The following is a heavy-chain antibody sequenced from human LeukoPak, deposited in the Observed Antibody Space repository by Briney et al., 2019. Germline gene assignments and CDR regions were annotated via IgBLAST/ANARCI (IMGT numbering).Heavy chain of an antibody. J-gene: IGHJ6*03. CDR2: IIPIFGTA. CDR1: GGTFSSYA. V-gene: IGHV1-69*05. Sequence: ASVKVSCKASGGTFSSYAISWVRQAPGQGLEWMGGIIPIFGTANYAQKFQGRVTITTDESTSTAYMGLSSLRSEDTAVYYCAKGYSYGFSYYYYMDVWGKGTTVTVSS. D-gene: IGHD5-18*01. CDR3: AKGYSYGFSYYYYMDV.